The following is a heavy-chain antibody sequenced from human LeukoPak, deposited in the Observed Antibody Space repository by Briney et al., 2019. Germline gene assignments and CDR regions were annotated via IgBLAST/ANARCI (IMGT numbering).Heavy chain of an antibody. V-gene: IGHV3-30*18. Sequence: GGSLRLSCAASGFTFSRYWIHWVRQTPGKGLEWVAVISDDGNSKNHADPVKGRFTISRDNSYNTVSLQMNSLRDEDTGVYFCAKGLRTGVGPYMGYHYYMDVWGKGATVTVSS. D-gene: IGHD3-16*01. CDR1: GFTFSRYW. J-gene: IGHJ6*03. CDR2: ISDDGNSK. CDR3: AKGLRTGVGPYMGYHYYMDV.